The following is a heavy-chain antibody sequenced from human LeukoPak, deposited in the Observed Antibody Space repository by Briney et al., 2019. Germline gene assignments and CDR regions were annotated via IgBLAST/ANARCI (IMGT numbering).Heavy chain of an antibody. CDR2: IYYSGST. J-gene: IGHJ5*02. V-gene: IGHV4-39*01. CDR1: GGSISSSSYY. D-gene: IGHD2-2*01. Sequence: SETLSLTCTVSGGSISSSSYYWSWIRQPPGKGLEWIGRIYYSGSTYYNPSLKSRVTISVDTSKNQFSLKLSSVTAADTAVYYCEGVVVPAAITQYNWFDPWGQGTLVTVSS. CDR3: EGVVVPAAITQYNWFDP.